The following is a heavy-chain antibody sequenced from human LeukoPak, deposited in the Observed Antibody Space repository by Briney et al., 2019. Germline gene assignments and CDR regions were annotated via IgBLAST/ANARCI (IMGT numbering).Heavy chain of an antibody. CDR2: IYYSGST. Sequence: PSETLSLTCTVSGGSVSSGSYHWSWIRQPPGKGLEWIGYIYYSGSTNYNPSLKSRVTISVDTSKNQFSLKLSSVTAADTAVYYCARGSIAVAFDYWGQGTLVTVSS. V-gene: IGHV4-61*01. CDR3: ARGSIAVAFDY. D-gene: IGHD6-19*01. CDR1: GGSVSSGSYH. J-gene: IGHJ4*02.